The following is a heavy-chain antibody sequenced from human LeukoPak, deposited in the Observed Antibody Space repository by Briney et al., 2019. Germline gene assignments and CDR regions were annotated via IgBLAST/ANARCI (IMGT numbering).Heavy chain of an antibody. Sequence: GGSLRLSCAASGFTFSSYGMHWVRQAPGKGLEWVAVIWYDGSNKYYADSVKGRFTISRDNSKNTLYLQMNSLRAEDTAVYYCARDNDYVYGMDVWGQGTTVTVSS. J-gene: IGHJ6*02. V-gene: IGHV3-33*01. CDR2: IWYDGSNK. CDR3: ARDNDYVYGMDV. CDR1: GFTFSSYG.